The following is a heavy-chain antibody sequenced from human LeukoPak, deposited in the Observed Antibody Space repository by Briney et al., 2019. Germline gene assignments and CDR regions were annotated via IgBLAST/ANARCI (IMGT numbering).Heavy chain of an antibody. CDR3: ATEKGYTSSWYIDY. V-gene: IGHV3-53*01. CDR2: IYSST. J-gene: IGHJ4*02. CDR1: GFAVSDKY. Sequence: GGSLRLSCAASGFAVSDKYMSWVCQAPGKGLEWDSVIYSSTYYADSVKGRFTISRDNSKNTLYLQMNSLRVEDTAVYFCATEKGYTSSWYIDYWAQGTLVTVSS. D-gene: IGHD6-13*01.